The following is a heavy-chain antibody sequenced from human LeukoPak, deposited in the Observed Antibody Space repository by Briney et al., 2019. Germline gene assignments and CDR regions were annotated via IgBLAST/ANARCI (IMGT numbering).Heavy chain of an antibody. J-gene: IGHJ4*02. V-gene: IGHV3-23*01. CDR2: ISGSGGST. D-gene: IGHD2-15*01. CDR3: AKPRYCSGGSCYSVFDY. CDR1: GFTFSSYA. Sequence: GGSLRLSCAASGFTFSSYAMSWVRQAPGKGLEWVSAISGSGGSTYYADSVKGRFTISRDNSKNTLYLQMNSLRAEDTAVYHCAKPRYCSGGSCYSVFDYWGQGTLVTVSS.